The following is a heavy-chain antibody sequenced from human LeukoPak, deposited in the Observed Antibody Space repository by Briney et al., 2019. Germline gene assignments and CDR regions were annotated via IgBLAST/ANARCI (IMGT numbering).Heavy chain of an antibody. V-gene: IGHV4-34*01. CDR2: INHSGST. CDR3: ARGQYCMDV. CDR1: GGSFSGYY. J-gene: IGHJ6*02. Sequence: SETLSLTCAVYGGSFSGYYWSWIRQPPGKGLEWIGEINHSGSTNYNPSLKGRVTISVDTSKNQFSLKLSSVTAADTAVYYCARGQYCMDVWGQGTTVTVSS.